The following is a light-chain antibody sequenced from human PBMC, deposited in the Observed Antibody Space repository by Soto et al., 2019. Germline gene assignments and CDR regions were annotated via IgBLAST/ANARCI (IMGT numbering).Light chain of an antibody. V-gene: IGLV3-9*01. CDR3: QVWDSSTLWV. CDR1: NIGSKN. CDR2: RDI. J-gene: IGLJ3*02. Sequence: SSELTQPLSVSVALGQTARITCGGNNIGSKNVHWYQQKPGQAPVLVIYRDINRPSGIPERFSGSNSGNTATLTISRAQAGDEADYYCQVWDSSTLWVFGGGTKVTVL.